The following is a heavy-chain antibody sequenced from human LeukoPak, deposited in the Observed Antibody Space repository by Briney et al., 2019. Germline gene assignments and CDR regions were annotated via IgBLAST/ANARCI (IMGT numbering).Heavy chain of an antibody. D-gene: IGHD2-2*01. V-gene: IGHV3-21*01. CDR2: ISSSSSDI. CDR1: GFTFSSYS. J-gene: IGHJ6*02. CDR3: ARDQGVVVPAASAYYYYGMDV. Sequence: TGGSLRLSCAASGFTFSSYSMNWVRQAPGKGLEWVSSISSSSSDIYYADSVKGRFTISRDNAKNSLYLQMNSLRAEDTAVYYCARDQGVVVPAASAYYYYGMDVWGQGTTVTVSS.